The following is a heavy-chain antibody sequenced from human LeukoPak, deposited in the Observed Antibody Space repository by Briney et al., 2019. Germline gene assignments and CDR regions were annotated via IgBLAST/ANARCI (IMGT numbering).Heavy chain of an antibody. V-gene: IGHV3-53*01. J-gene: IGHJ4*02. CDR1: GFIVSNNY. D-gene: IGHD6-13*01. CDR3: AKDGGSGSSSWYY. Sequence: GGSLRLSCAASGFIVSNNYMNWVRQAPGKGLEWVSDIHSGGSTSYADSVKGRFTISRDNYNNTLYLQMNSLRAEDTAVYYCAKDGGSGSSSWYYWGQGTLVTVSS. CDR2: IHSGGST.